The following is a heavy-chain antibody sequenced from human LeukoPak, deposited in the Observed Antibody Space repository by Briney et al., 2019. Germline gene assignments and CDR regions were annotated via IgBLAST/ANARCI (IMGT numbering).Heavy chain of an antibody. CDR1: GGSISSGNYY. D-gene: IGHD3/OR15-3a*01. Sequence: PSETLSLTCTVSGGSISSGNYYYSWIRQPAGKGLEWLGRIYTSGTTDYNPSLKSRVTMSVDTSKNQFSLKLSSVTAADTAVYYCARQTGSGLFILPGGQGTLVTVSS. CDR2: IYTSGTT. CDR3: ARQTGSGLFILP. J-gene: IGHJ4*02. V-gene: IGHV4-61*02.